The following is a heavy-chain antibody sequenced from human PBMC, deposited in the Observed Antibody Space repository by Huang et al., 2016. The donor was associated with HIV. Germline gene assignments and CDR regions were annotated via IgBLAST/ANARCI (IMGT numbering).Heavy chain of an antibody. CDR3: AAESGAAGIRMDV. Sequence: EVQLVESGGGLVKPGGSLRLSCAASGFTFSSYRMHWVRQARGKGVGWVSSIRSRSSDITYADSVKGRFTSARDNAKNSLYLQMNSLRAEDTAVYYCAAESGAAGIRMDVWGKGTTVTVSS. V-gene: IGHV3-21*01. CDR2: IRSRSSDI. D-gene: IGHD6-13*01. CDR1: GFTFSSYR. J-gene: IGHJ6*03.